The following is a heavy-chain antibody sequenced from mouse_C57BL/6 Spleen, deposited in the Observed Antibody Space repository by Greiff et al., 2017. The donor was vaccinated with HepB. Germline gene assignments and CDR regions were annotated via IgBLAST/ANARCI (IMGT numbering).Heavy chain of an antibody. D-gene: IGHD2-5*01. J-gene: IGHJ1*03. V-gene: IGHV1-55*01. CDR2: IYPGSGST. CDR3: ARKYYSNYEWYFDV. CDR1: GYTFTSYW. Sequence: QVQLQQSGAELVKPGASVKMSCKASGYTFTSYWITWVKQRPGQGLEWIGDIYPGSGSTNYNEKFKSKATLTVDTSSSTAYMQLSSLTSEDSAVYYCARKYYSNYEWYFDVWGTGTTVTVSS.